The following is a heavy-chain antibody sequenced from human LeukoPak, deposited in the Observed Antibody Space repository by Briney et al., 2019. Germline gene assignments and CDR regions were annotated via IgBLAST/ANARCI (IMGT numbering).Heavy chain of an antibody. D-gene: IGHD3-22*01. CDR1: GGSISSGDYY. CDR2: IYYSGST. J-gene: IGHJ4*02. CDR3: ARDKHYYDSSGYFWRYYFDY. Sequence: PSQTLSLTCTVSGGSISSGDYYWRWIRQPPGKGLEWIGYIYYSGSTYYNPSLKSRVTISVDTSKNQFSLKLSSVTAADTAMYYCARDKHYYDSSGYFWRYYFDYWGQGTLVTVSS. V-gene: IGHV4-30-4*08.